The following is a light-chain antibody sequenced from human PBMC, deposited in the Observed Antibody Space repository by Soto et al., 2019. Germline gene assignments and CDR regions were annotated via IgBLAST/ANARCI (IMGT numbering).Light chain of an antibody. CDR3: QQYNNWPRT. J-gene: IGKJ1*01. Sequence: EIVMTQSPATLSVSPGERATLSCRASQSVSSKLVWYQQKPGQAPRVLIYGASTRATGIPARFSGSGSGTEFTLTISSLQSEDFAVYYCQQYNNWPRTFGQGTKVEIK. V-gene: IGKV3-15*01. CDR1: QSVSSK. CDR2: GAS.